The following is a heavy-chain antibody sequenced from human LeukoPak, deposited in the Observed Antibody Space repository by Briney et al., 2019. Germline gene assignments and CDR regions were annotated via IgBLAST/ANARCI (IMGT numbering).Heavy chain of an antibody. V-gene: IGHV3-66*01. Sequence: PGGSLRLSCAASGFTVSFNYMNWVRQAPGKGLEWVSIIYRAGDTFDADSVKGRFTISRDNSKNILYLHMNSLRAEDTAVYYCARGGDYGANFESWGQGTLVSVFS. CDR2: IYRAGDT. D-gene: IGHD4-17*01. CDR3: ARGGDYGANFES. CDR1: GFTVSFNY. J-gene: IGHJ4*02.